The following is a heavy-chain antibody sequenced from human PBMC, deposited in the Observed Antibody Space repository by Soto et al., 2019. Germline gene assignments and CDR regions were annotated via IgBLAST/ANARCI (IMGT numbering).Heavy chain of an antibody. V-gene: IGHV4-30-4*01. D-gene: IGHD5-18*01. Sequence: SETLSLTCTVSGGSISSCDYYWSWIRQPPGKGLEWIGYIYYSGSTYYNPSLKSRVTISVDTSKNQFSLKLSSVTAADTAVYYCARDSYGYGSYNWFDPWGQGTLVTV. CDR1: GGSISSCDYY. J-gene: IGHJ5*02. CDR3: ARDSYGYGSYNWFDP. CDR2: IYYSGST.